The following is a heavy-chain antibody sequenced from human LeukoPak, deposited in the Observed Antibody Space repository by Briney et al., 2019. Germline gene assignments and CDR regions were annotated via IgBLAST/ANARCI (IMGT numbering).Heavy chain of an antibody. CDR1: GGSISSYY. D-gene: IGHD3-16*02. CDR3: ARDNVYYDYVWGSYRGDYFDY. J-gene: IGHJ4*02. V-gene: IGHV4-4*07. Sequence: SETLSLTCTVSGGSISSYYWSWIRQPAGKGLEWIGRIYTSGSTNYNPSLKSRVTMSVDTSKNQFSLKLSSVTAADTAVYYCARDNVYYDYVWGSYRGDYFDYWGQGTLVTVFS. CDR2: IYTSGST.